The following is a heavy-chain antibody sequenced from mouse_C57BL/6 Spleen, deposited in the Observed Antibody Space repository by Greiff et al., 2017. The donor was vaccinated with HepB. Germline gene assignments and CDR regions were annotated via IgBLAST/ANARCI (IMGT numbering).Heavy chain of an antibody. D-gene: IGHD2-5*01. J-gene: IGHJ4*01. CDR1: GYTFTSYG. CDR3: ARDYSNVFFMDY. V-gene: IGHV1-81*01. CDR2: IYPRSGNT. Sequence: QVQLQQSGAELARPGASVKLSCKASGYTFTSYGISWVKQRTGQGLEWIGEIYPRSGNTYYNEKFKGKATLTADKSSSTAYMELRSLTSEDSAVYFCARDYSNVFFMDYWGQGTSVTVSS.